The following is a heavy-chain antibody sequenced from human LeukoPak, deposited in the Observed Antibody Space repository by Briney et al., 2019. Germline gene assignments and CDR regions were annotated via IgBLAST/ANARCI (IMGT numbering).Heavy chain of an antibody. J-gene: IGHJ4*02. CDR3: AKGPTTVSTTYFDY. D-gene: IGHD4-17*01. V-gene: IGHV3-23*01. CDR1: GFTFSSSA. Sequence: GGSLRLSCAASGFTFSSSALSWVRQAPGKGVEWVSAISGSGSSTYYGDSVKGRFAISRDNSKNTLYLQMNSLRAEDTAVYYCAKGPTTVSTTYFDYWGQGTLVTVSS. CDR2: ISGSGSST.